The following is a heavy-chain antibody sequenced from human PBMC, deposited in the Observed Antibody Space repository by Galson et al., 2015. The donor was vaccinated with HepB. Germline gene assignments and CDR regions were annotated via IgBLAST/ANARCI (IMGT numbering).Heavy chain of an antibody. CDR3: ARSATWGSYGSYYYYGMDV. Sequence: SVKVSCKASGGTFSSYAISWVRQAPGQGLEWMGGIIPIFGTANYAQKFQGRVTITADESTSTAYMELSSLRSEDTAVYYCARSATWGSYGSYYYYGMDVWGQGTTVTVSS. J-gene: IGHJ6*02. CDR2: IIPIFGTA. D-gene: IGHD3-16*01. V-gene: IGHV1-69*13. CDR1: GGTFSSYA.